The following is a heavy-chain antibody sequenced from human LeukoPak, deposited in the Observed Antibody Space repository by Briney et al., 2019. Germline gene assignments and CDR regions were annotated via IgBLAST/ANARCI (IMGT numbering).Heavy chain of an antibody. CDR2: ISYDGSNK. Sequence: GGSLRLSCAASGFTFSSYGMHWVRQASGKGLEWVAVISYDGSNKYYADSVKGRFTISRDNSKNTLYLQMNSLRAEDTAVYYCAKDSTTGAFDPWGQGTLVTVSS. J-gene: IGHJ5*02. CDR1: GFTFSSYG. CDR3: AKDSTTGAFDP. D-gene: IGHD1-14*01. V-gene: IGHV3-30*18.